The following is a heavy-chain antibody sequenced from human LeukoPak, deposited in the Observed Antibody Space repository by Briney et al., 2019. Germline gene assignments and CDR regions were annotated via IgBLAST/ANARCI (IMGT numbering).Heavy chain of an antibody. D-gene: IGHD7-27*01. J-gene: IGHJ4*02. Sequence: SQTLSLTCNVSGVSISSGGSRWSWIRQRPGKGLEWIGYIYYSGSTYYNPSLESRLTMSVDTSKNQFSLHLTSVTAADTAVYYCARDWGTYFDYWGQGTLVTVSS. V-gene: IGHV4-31*03. CDR2: IYYSGST. CDR1: GVSISSGGSR. CDR3: ARDWGTYFDY.